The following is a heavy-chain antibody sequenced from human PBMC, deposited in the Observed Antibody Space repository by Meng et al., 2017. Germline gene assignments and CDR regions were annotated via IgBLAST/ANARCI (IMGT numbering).Heavy chain of an antibody. CDR2: IYSGGST. D-gene: IGHD6-19*01. V-gene: IGHV3-53*02. J-gene: IGHJ4*02. CDR3: ARDSSSGWYHNY. CDR1: GFSVTTSY. Sequence: EGELAETGAGLTQPGGSLRLSFTASGFSVTTSYMSWVRQAPGKGLEWVSVIYSGGSTYYADSVKGRFSISRDNSKNTLYLQMNSLRAEDTAVYFCARDSSSGWYHNYWGQGTLVTVSS.